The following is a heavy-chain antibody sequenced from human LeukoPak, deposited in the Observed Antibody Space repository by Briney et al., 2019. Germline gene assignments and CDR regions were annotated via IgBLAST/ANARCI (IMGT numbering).Heavy chain of an antibody. Sequence: GGSLRLSCAASGFTFSSYTMNWVRQPPGKGLGWDSHICTSSTTIYYADSVKGRFTISRDNAKNSLYLQMNSLRADDTAVYYCARFAAGGSYYYYMDVWGKGATVS. J-gene: IGHJ6*03. CDR2: ICTSSTTI. CDR3: ARFAAGGSYYYYMDV. V-gene: IGHV3-48*01. CDR1: GFTFSSYT. D-gene: IGHD6-25*01.